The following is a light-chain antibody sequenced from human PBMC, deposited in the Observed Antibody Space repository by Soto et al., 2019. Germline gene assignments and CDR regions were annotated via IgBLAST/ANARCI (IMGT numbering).Light chain of an antibody. V-gene: IGKV1-12*01. CDR1: QGISTW. CDR2: AAS. CDR3: QQGNSFPWT. J-gene: IGKJ1*01. Sequence: DIQMTQSPSSVSASVGARVTITGRASQGISTWLAWYQQKPGKAPKLLIYAASSLQSGVPSRFSGSGSGTAFTLTISSLQTEDFATYSCQQGNSFPWTFGLGTKVEIK.